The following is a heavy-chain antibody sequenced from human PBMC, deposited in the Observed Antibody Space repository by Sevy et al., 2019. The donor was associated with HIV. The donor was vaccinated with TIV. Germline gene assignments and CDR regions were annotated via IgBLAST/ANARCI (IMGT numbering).Heavy chain of an antibody. CDR3: ARDHPYNGAFNI. D-gene: IGHD2-8*01. CDR1: GGSISSYY. V-gene: IGHV4-4*07. J-gene: IGHJ3*02. CDR2: IYSSGST. Sequence: SETRSLTCTVSGGSISSYYWSWIRQPAGKGLEWIGHIYSSGSTNYNPSLKSRVTMSVDTSNNQFSLKLSSVTAADTAVYYCARDHPYNGAFNIWGQGTMVTVSS.